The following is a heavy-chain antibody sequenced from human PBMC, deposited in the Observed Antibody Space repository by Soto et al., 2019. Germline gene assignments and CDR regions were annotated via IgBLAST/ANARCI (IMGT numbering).Heavy chain of an antibody. D-gene: IGHD3-10*01. Sequence: GGSLRLSCAASGFTFSRYAMSWVRQAPGKGLEWVSSISGSDISTYYADSVKGRFTISRDNSKNTLYVQMNSLRAEDTAIYFCAKELIRGDGYKYPDYWCQGTLVTVSS. V-gene: IGHV3-23*01. CDR3: AKELIRGDGYKYPDY. CDR2: ISGSDIST. CDR1: GFTFSRYA. J-gene: IGHJ4*02.